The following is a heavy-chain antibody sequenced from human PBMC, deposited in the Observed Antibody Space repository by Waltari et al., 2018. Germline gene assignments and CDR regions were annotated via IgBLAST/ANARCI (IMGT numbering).Heavy chain of an antibody. CDR2: TYPDDSYT. CDR3: ARFSATAEFDY. CDR1: GNSFTRNW. V-gene: IGHV5-51*03. J-gene: IGHJ4*02. D-gene: IGHD6-13*01. Sequence: EVQLVQSGAAVNKPGESLKNSCKGSGNSFTRNWFGWVRQMPGKGLEWMGITYPDDSYTRYSPSFQGQVTISADKSISTAYLQWSSLKASDTAMYYCARFSATAEFDYWGQGTLVTVSS.